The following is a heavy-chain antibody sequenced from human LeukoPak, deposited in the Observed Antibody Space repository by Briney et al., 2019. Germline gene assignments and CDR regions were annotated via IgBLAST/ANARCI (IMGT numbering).Heavy chain of an antibody. CDR3: ARDAVRYDILTGYKKTYNWFDP. CDR2: INPNSGGT. CDR1: GYTFTGYY. Sequence: ASVKVSCKASGYTFTGYYMHWVRQAPGQGLEWMGWINPNSGGTNYAQKFPGRVTMTRDTSISTAYMQLSRLRSDDTAVYYCARDAVRYDILTGYKKTYNWFDPWGQGTLVTVSS. V-gene: IGHV1-2*02. D-gene: IGHD3-9*01. J-gene: IGHJ5*02.